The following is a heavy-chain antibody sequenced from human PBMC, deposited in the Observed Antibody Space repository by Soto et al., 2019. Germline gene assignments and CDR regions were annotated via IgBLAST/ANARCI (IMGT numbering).Heavy chain of an antibody. Sequence: QVQLQESGPGLVKPSQTLSLTCTVSGGSISSGGYYWSLIRQHPGKGLEWIGYIYYSGSTYYNPSLKSRGTISVDTPKNQFYLKLSSVTAADTAVYYGARFADSNYFFDYWGQGTMVTVSS. V-gene: IGHV4-31*03. CDR1: GGSISSGGYY. CDR2: IYYSGST. CDR3: ARFADSNYFFDY. J-gene: IGHJ4*02. D-gene: IGHD4-4*01.